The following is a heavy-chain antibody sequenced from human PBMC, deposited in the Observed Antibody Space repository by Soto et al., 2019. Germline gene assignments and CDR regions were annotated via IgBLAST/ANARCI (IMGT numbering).Heavy chain of an antibody. CDR3: AKWGYSYGYGLGFDY. D-gene: IGHD5-18*01. CDR1: GFTFSSYA. Sequence: GGSLRLSCAASGFTFSSYAMSWVRQAPGKGLEWVSAISGSGGSTYYADSVKGRFTISRDNSKNTLYLQMNSLRAEDTAVYYCAKWGYSYGYGLGFDYWGQGTLVTVSS. J-gene: IGHJ4*02. V-gene: IGHV3-23*01. CDR2: ISGSGGST.